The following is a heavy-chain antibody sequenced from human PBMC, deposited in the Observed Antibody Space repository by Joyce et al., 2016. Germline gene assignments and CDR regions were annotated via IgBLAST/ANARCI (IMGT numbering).Heavy chain of an antibody. CDR2: INPNSGGT. D-gene: IGHD3-22*01. V-gene: IGHV1-2*02. CDR1: GYTFTGYY. CDR3: ARGGYHGPYYFDY. Sequence: QVQLVQSGAEVKKTGASVKVSCKASGYTFTGYYMHWVRQAPGKGRGWMGCINPNSGGTNFAQKFQGRVTMTRDTAVSTAYMELSRLRSDDTAVYYCARGGYHGPYYFDYWGQGTLVTVSS. J-gene: IGHJ4*02.